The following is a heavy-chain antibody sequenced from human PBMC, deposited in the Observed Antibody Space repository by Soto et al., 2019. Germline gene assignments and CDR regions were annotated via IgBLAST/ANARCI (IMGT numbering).Heavy chain of an antibody. J-gene: IGHJ5*02. CDR2: INHSGST. CDR1: GGSFSGYY. CDR3: ARFTIVVVVAATDNWFDP. Sequence: QVQLQQWGAGLLKPSETLSLTCAVYGGSFSGYYWSLIRQPPGKGLEWIGEINHSGSTNYNPSLKSRVTISVDTSKNQFSLKLSSVTAADTAVYYCARFTIVVVVAATDNWFDPWGQGTLVTVSS. D-gene: IGHD2-15*01. V-gene: IGHV4-34*01.